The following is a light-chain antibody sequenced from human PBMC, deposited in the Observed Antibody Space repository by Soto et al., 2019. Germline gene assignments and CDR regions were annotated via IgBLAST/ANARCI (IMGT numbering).Light chain of an antibody. Sequence: EIVLTQSPGTVSLSPGERATLSCRASQSVANNYLAWYQQRPGQAPRLLIHGASIRITGIPDRFSDSGSGTDFTLTINRLEPEDSAVYYCQQTAYAPLTFGGGTKVEIK. CDR2: GAS. J-gene: IGKJ4*01. V-gene: IGKV3-20*01. CDR1: QSVANNY. CDR3: QQTAYAPLT.